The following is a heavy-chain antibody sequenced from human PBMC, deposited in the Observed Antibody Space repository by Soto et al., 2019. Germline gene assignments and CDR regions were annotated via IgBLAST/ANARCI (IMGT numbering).Heavy chain of an antibody. CDR3: ARLGNSYAYSGGWYFDL. J-gene: IGHJ2*01. CDR2: INPNSGGT. D-gene: IGHD5-18*01. Sequence: QVQLVQSGAEVKKPGASVKVSCKASGYTFTGYYMHWVRQAPGQGLEWMGWINPNSGGTNYAQKCQGWVTMTRDTSISTAYMELSRLRSDDTAVYYCARLGNSYAYSGGWYFDLWGRGTLVTVSS. CDR1: GYTFTGYY. V-gene: IGHV1-2*04.